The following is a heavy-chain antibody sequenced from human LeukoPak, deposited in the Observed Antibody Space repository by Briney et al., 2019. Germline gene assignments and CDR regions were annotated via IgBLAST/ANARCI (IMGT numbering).Heavy chain of an antibody. D-gene: IGHD3-10*01. J-gene: IGHJ3*02. Sequence: PSQTLSLTCTVSGGSISSGGYYWSWIRQPPGKGLEWIGYIYHSGSTYYNPSLKSRVTISVDRSKNQFSLKLSSVTAADTAVYYCARAGENAFDIWGQGTMVTVSS. V-gene: IGHV4-30-2*01. CDR1: GGSISSGGYY. CDR2: IYHSGST. CDR3: ARAGENAFDI.